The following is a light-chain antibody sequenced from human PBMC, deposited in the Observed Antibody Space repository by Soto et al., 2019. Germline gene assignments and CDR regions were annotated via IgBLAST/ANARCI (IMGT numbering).Light chain of an antibody. Sequence: QSALTQPRSVSGSPGQAVTISCTGTNSDVGNYNFVSWYQHHPGKAPKLVIYDVTKRPSGVPDRFSGSKSGNTASLTISGLQPEDEADYYCCTYAGSFHQFGGGTKLTVL. CDR1: NSDVGNYNF. V-gene: IGLV2-11*01. CDR3: CTYAGSFHQ. CDR2: DVT. J-gene: IGLJ3*02.